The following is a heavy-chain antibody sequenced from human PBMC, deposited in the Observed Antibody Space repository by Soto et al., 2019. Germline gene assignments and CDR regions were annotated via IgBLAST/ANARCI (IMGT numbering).Heavy chain of an antibody. D-gene: IGHD3-22*01. Sequence: QVQLVQSGAEVKKPGSSVKVSCKASGGTFSSYAISWVRQAPGQGLEWMGGIIPIFGTANYAQKFQGRVTITADESTSTDYMELSSLRSEDTAVYYRARAPGRFSGYPYNWFDPCGQGTLVTVSS. V-gene: IGHV1-69*01. CDR3: ARAPGRFSGYPYNWFDP. CDR2: IIPIFGTA. J-gene: IGHJ5*02. CDR1: GGTFSSYA.